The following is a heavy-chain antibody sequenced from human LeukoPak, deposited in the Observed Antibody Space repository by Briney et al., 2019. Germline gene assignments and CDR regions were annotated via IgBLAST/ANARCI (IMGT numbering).Heavy chain of an antibody. Sequence: SETLSPTCAVYGGSFSGYYWSWIRQPPGKGLEWIGEINHSGSTNYDPSLKSRVTISVDTSKNQFSLKLSSVTAADTAVYYCARRSSGWYLYYFDYWGQGTLVTVSS. J-gene: IGHJ4*02. CDR3: ARRSSGWYLYYFDY. D-gene: IGHD6-19*01. CDR2: INHSGST. CDR1: GGSFSGYY. V-gene: IGHV4-34*01.